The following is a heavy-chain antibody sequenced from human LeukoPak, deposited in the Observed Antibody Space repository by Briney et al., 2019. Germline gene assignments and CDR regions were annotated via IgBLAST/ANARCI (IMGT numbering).Heavy chain of an antibody. V-gene: IGHV4-39*01. D-gene: IGHD4-17*01. J-gene: IGHJ4*02. CDR3: ARSFALGDYEDY. CDR1: GGSISSSSYY. CDR2: IYYSGST. Sequence: SETLSLTCTVSGGSISSSSYYWGWIRQPPGKGLEWIGSIYYSGSTYYNPSLKSRVTISVDTSKNQFSLKLSSVTAADTAVYYCARSFALGDYEDYWGQGTLVTVSS.